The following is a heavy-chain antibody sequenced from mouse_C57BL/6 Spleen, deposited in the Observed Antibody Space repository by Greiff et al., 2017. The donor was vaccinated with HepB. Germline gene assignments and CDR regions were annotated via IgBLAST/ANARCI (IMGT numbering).Heavy chain of an antibody. J-gene: IGHJ3*01. D-gene: IGHD6-5*01. CDR3: VLSFAY. CDR2: IDPSDSYT. CDR1: GYTFTSYW. V-gene: IGHV1-50*01. Sequence: VQLQQPGAELVKPGASVKLSCKASGYTFTSYWMQWVKQRPGQGLEWIGEIDPSDSYTNYNQKFKGKATLTVDTSSSTAYMQLSSLTSEDSAVYYCVLSFAYWGQGTLVTVSA.